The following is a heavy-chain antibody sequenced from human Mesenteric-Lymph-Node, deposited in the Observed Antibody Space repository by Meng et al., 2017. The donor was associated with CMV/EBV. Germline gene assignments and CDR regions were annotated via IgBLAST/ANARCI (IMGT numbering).Heavy chain of an antibody. D-gene: IGHD6-13*01. Sequence: FTSYWIGWVRQMPGKGLEWMGIIYPGDSDTRYSPSFQGQVTMSVDKSITTAYLQWSSLKGSDTAIYYCARLDRPRDRYSSSWSAVDYWGQGTLVTVSS. CDR3: ARLDRPRDRYSSSWSAVDY. CDR2: IYPGDSDT. J-gene: IGHJ4*02. V-gene: IGHV5-51*01. CDR1: FTSYW.